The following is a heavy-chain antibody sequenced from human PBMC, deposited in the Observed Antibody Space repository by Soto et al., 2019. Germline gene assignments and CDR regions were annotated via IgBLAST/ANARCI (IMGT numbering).Heavy chain of an antibody. V-gene: IGHV3-23*01. CDR2: IHGEGAGS. D-gene: IGHD6-19*01. CDR1: GFTFRNYA. Sequence: EVELLESGGGLVQPGGSVRLSCAASGFTFRNYAMSWVRQAPGKGLEWVSSIHGEGAGSFYADAVKGRFTVSRDDSKETLYLQIISLRVDDTAVYYCVKDGVARNGIWYWFDPWGQGTLVTVAS. CDR3: VKDGVARNGIWYWFDP. J-gene: IGHJ5*02.